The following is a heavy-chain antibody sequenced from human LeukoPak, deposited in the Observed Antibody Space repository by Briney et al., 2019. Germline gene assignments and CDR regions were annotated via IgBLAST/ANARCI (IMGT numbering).Heavy chain of an antibody. Sequence: PSETLSLTCTVSGGSISSSSYCWGWIRQPPGKGLEWIGSIYYSGSTYYHPSLKSRVTISVDTSKNQFSLKLSSVTAADTAVYYCARASRIVAFDIWGQGTMVTVSS. CDR2: IYYSGST. CDR1: GGSISSSSYC. CDR3: ARASRIVAFDI. J-gene: IGHJ3*02. V-gene: IGHV4-39*07. D-gene: IGHD3-22*01.